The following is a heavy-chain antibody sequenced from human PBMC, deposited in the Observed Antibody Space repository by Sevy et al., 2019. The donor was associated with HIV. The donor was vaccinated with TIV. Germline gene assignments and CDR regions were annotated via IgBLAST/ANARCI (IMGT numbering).Heavy chain of an antibody. Sequence: ASVKVSCKASGYTFTSYDINWVRQATGQGLEWMGWMNPNSGNTGYAQKFQGRVTMTRNTSISTAYMELSSLRSEVTAVYYCARAVLRYFDWFPDAFDIWGQGTMVTVSS. J-gene: IGHJ3*02. CDR3: ARAVLRYFDWFPDAFDI. V-gene: IGHV1-8*01. CDR2: MNPNSGNT. CDR1: GYTFTSYD. D-gene: IGHD3-9*01.